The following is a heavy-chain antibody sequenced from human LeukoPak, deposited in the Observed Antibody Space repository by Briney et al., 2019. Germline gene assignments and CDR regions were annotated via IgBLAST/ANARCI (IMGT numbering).Heavy chain of an antibody. V-gene: IGHV1-69*05. D-gene: IGHD5-18*01. CDR3: ARGLGNSYGYWFDP. CDR1: GYTFSSYA. Sequence: SVKVSCKASGYTFSSYAISWVRQAPGQGLEWMGRIIPIFGTANYAQKFQGRVTITTDESTSTAYMELSSLRSEDTAVYYCARGLGNSYGYWFDPWGQGTLVTVSS. J-gene: IGHJ5*02. CDR2: IIPIFGTA.